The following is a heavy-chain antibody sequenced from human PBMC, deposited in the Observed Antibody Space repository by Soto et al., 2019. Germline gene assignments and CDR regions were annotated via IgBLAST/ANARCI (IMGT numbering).Heavy chain of an antibody. V-gene: IGHV4-39*01. Sequence: QVQLLESGPGLVKPSETLSLTCTVSGGSIGSSLYYWGWIRQPPGKGLEWIATIYYTGDTYYNPSIESLGTISVDTSKNQFSLMVTSVTAADTAMYFCARRNDYYGILTGYKSDWFDPWGQGTLVTVSS. CDR3: ARRNDYYGILTGYKSDWFDP. CDR1: GGSIGSSLYY. J-gene: IGHJ5*02. D-gene: IGHD3-9*01. CDR2: IYYTGDT.